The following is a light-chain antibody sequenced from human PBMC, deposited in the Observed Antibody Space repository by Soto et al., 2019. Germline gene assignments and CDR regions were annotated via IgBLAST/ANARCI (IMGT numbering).Light chain of an antibody. V-gene: IGKV3-20*01. CDR2: GAS. Sequence: EIVLTQSPGTRSLSPGERATLSCRASQSVSSSYLAWYQQKPGQAPRLLIYGASSRATGFPDRFSGSGSGLDFTLTIRRLEPEDFAVYYCQQYGSSPWTFGQGTKVEIK. CDR1: QSVSSSY. J-gene: IGKJ1*01. CDR3: QQYGSSPWT.